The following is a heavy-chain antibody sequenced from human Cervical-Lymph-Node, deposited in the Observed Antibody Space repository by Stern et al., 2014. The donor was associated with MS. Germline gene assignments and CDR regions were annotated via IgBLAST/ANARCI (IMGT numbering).Heavy chain of an antibody. J-gene: IGHJ5*02. CDR3: AKGDNWRRLNP. CDR1: GFTFSAYG. V-gene: IGHV3-30*18. CDR2: ISADGTLK. Sequence: VQLVESGGGVVQPGRSLRLSCAASGFTFSAYGMHWVRQAPGQGLECVAVISADGTLKFYGDSVKGRFTISRDNSKNTLFLQMNSLRAEDTAVYYCAKGDNWRRLNPWGQGTLVTVSS. D-gene: IGHD1-20*01.